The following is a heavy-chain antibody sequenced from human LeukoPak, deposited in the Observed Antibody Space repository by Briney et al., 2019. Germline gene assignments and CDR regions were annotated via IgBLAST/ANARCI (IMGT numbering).Heavy chain of an antibody. CDR2: MNPNSGNT. CDR3: ARGPLSRRLERKYFQH. Sequence: ASVKVSCKASGYTFTSYDINWVRQATGQGLEWMGWMNPNSGNTGYAQKFQGRVTMTRNTSISTAYMELSSLRSEDTAVYYCARGPLSRRLERKYFQHWGQGTLVTVSS. J-gene: IGHJ1*01. D-gene: IGHD1-1*01. V-gene: IGHV1-8*01. CDR1: GYTFTSYD.